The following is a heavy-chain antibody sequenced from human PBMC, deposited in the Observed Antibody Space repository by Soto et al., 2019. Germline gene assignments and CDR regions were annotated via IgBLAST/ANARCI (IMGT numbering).Heavy chain of an antibody. CDR3: ARHVQGDYFDY. CDR1: GGSISNYY. CDR2: VYHSGST. Sequence: SETLSLTCTVSGGSISNYYWSWIRQPPGKGLEWIGCVYHSGSTYYNPSLKSRVTISVDTSKNQFSLKLSSVTAADTAVYYCARHVQGDYFDYWGQGTLVTVSS. V-gene: IGHV4-59*08. J-gene: IGHJ4*02.